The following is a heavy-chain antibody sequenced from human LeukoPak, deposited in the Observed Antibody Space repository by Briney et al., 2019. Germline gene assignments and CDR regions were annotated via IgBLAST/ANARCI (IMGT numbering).Heavy chain of an antibody. J-gene: IGHJ4*02. V-gene: IGHV4-59*01. Sequence: SETLSLTCTVSGGSISGYYWGWIRQSPGKGLEWIGNRYNSGSTNYNPSLKSRVTISVDTSKNQFSLKLSSVTAADTAVYYCAREAYCGGDCYPFFDYWGQGTLVTVSS. CDR2: RYNSGST. CDR1: GGSISGYY. D-gene: IGHD2-21*02. CDR3: AREAYCGGDCYPFFDY.